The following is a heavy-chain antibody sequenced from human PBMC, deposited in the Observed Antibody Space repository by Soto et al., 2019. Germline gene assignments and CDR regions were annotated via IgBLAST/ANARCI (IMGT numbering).Heavy chain of an antibody. J-gene: IGHJ6*02. CDR1: GFSISDCS. D-gene: IGHD3-3*01. Sequence: GGSLRLSCAASGFSISDCSMNWVRRAPGKGLEWIAVIWIDGTKKYYADSVNGRFTISRDNSKNTLYLQMNSLRAEDTAVYYCASQIFWSGSTANGMDVWGQGTAVTVSS. V-gene: IGHV3-33*08. CDR2: IWIDGTKK. CDR3: ASQIFWSGSTANGMDV.